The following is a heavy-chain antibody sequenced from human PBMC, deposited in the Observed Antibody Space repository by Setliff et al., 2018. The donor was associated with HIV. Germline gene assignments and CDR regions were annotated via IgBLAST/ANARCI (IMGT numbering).Heavy chain of an antibody. V-gene: IGHV4-30-4*08. J-gene: IGHJ4*02. CDR2: IYYSGST. D-gene: IGHD3-22*01. CDR3: ARDPVDSSGPYFDY. Sequence: SETLSLTCTVSGGSISSGDYYWSWIRQPPGKGLEWIGYIYYSGSTYYSPSLKSRVTISVDTSKNQFSLKLSSVTAADTAVYYCARDPVDSSGPYFDYWGQGTLVTVSS. CDR1: GGSISSGDYY.